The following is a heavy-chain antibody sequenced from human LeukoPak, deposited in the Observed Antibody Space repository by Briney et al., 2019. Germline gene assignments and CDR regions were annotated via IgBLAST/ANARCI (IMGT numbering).Heavy chain of an antibody. CDR1: GFTFNNYA. V-gene: IGHV3-21*06. D-gene: IGHD3-9*01. J-gene: IGHJ5*02. Sequence: GGSLRLSCAASGFTFNNYALSWVRQAPGKGLEWVSSINPNGDYIYYADSVKGRFTISRDNTKNSLYLQMNSLKAEDTAVYYCARGIGYFDWLLFSWGQGTLLTVSS. CDR3: ARGIGYFDWLLFS. CDR2: INPNGDYI.